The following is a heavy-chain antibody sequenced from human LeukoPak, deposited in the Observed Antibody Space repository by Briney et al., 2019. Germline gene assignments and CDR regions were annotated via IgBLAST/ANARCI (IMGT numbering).Heavy chain of an antibody. J-gene: IGHJ4*02. Sequence: GGSLRLSCAASGFTFSDAWMSWVRQAPGKGLEWVGRIKSKPDGGTTDYAAPVKGRFTISRDDSKNTLYLQMNSLKTEDTAVYYCTTRGGSFSIFDYWGQGTLVTVSS. V-gene: IGHV3-15*01. CDR1: GFTFSDAW. CDR2: IKSKPDGGTT. CDR3: TTRGGSFSIFDY. D-gene: IGHD1-26*01.